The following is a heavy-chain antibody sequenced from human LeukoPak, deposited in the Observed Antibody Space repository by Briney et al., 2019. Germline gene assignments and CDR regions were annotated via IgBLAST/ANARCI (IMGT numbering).Heavy chain of an antibody. V-gene: IGHV3-48*02. Sequence: GGSLRLSCVASGIAFSDYAMNWVRQAPGKGLEWVSYISGSGSTIYYADSVEGRFTISRDSAKNSLYLQMNSLRDEDTAIYYCARSPYFCGGDCFHFDFWGQGTLVTVSS. CDR3: ARSPYFCGGDCFHFDF. D-gene: IGHD2-21*02. J-gene: IGHJ4*02. CDR1: GIAFSDYA. CDR2: ISGSGSTI.